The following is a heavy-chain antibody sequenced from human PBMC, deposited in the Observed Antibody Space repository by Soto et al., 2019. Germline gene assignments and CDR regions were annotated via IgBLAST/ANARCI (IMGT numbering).Heavy chain of an antibody. V-gene: IGHV4-39*07. CDR1: GGSISSSSYY. D-gene: IGHD3-10*01. CDR3: AREGRYFAAGRYYYYGMDV. CDR2: IYYSGST. Sequence: SETLSLTCTVSGGSISSSSYYWGWIRQPPGKGLEWIGSIYYSGSTYYNPSLKSRVTISVDTSKNQFSLKLSSVTAADTAVYYCAREGRYFAAGRYYYYGMDVWGQGTTVT. J-gene: IGHJ6*02.